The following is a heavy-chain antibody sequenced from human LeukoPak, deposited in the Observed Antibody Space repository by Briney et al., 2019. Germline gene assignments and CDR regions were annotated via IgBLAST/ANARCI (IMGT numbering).Heavy chain of an antibody. D-gene: IGHD6-19*01. CDR3: ARGLAGAVASTSRNYYYYYYMDV. CDR1: GYTFTSYD. V-gene: IGHV1-8*01. Sequence: ASVKVSCKASGYTFTSYDINWVRQATGQGLEWMGWMNPNSGNTGYAQKFQGRVTMTRNTSISTAYMELSSLRSEDTAVYYCARGLAGAVASTSRNYYYYYYMDVWGKGTTVTVSS. CDR2: MNPNSGNT. J-gene: IGHJ6*03.